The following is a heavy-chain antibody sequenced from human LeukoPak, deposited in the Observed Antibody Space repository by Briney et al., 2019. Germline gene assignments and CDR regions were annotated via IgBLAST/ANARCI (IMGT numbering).Heavy chain of an antibody. Sequence: ASVKGSCKTSGDTFTDDYLHWVRQAPGPRLEGMGWIIPNSGGTNYAQKFQGRVTMTRDTSISTAYMELSRLRSDDTAVYYCARARTKYYFDYWGQGTLVTVSS. V-gene: IGHV1-2*02. CDR1: GDTFTDDY. CDR3: ARARTKYYFDY. D-gene: IGHD2-2*01. J-gene: IGHJ4*02. CDR2: IIPNSGGT.